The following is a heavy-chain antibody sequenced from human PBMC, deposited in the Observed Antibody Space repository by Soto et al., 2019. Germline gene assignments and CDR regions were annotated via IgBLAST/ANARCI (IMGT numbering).Heavy chain of an antibody. D-gene: IGHD3-10*01. CDR3: ERDHCGHITMARGDSQYYGMDV. CDR2: MYCSGST. J-gene: IGHJ6*02. CDR1: GGSISSGGYY. V-gene: IGHV4-31*03. Sequence: SETLSLTCTVSGGSISSGGYYWSWIRQHPGKGLEWRGYMYCSGSTYYNPSLKSRVTISVDTSKNQFSLKLSSVTAADTAVYYCERDHCGHITMARGDSQYYGMDVWGQRTTVTVTS.